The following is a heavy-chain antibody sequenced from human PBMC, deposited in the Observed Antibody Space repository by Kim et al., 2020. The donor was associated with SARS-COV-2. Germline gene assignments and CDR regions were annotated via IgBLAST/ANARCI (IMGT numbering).Heavy chain of an antibody. D-gene: IGHD6-19*01. CDR3: AKPQLTAVNSGFDH. V-gene: IGHV3-23*01. J-gene: IGHJ4*02. Sequence: YEASVRGRFTSSRDNSDNNLFLQMNSLRAEDTALYYCAKPQLTAVNSGFDHWGQGSLVTVAS.